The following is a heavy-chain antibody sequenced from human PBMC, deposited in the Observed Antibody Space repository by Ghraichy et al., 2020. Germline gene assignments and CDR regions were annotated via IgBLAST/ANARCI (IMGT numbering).Heavy chain of an antibody. J-gene: IGHJ6*03. D-gene: IGHD3/OR15-3a*01. CDR2: INHSGST. Sequence: SETLSLTCAVYGGSFSGYYWSWIRQPPGKGLEWIGEINHSGSTNYNPSLKSRVTISVDTSKNQFSLKLSSVTAADTAVYYCARGFGQLYYYYYYYMDVWGKGTTVTVSS. CDR3: ARGFGQLYYYYYYYMDV. CDR1: GGSFSGYY. V-gene: IGHV4-34*01.